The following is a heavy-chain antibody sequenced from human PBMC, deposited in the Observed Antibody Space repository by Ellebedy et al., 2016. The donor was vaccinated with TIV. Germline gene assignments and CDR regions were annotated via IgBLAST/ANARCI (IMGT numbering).Heavy chain of an antibody. CDR2: ISSSSSTI. V-gene: IGHV3-48*02. CDR3: ARENYYDSRSFDY. Sequence: GGSLRLSXAAPGFTFSSYSMNWVRQAPGKGLEWVSYISSSSSTIYYADSVKGRFTISRDNAKNSLYLQMNSLRDEDTAVYYCARENYYDSRSFDYWGQGTLVTVSS. CDR1: GFTFSSYS. J-gene: IGHJ4*02. D-gene: IGHD3-22*01.